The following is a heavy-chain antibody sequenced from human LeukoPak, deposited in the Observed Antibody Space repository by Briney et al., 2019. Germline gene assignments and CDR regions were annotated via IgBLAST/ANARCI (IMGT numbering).Heavy chain of an antibody. D-gene: IGHD2-15*01. V-gene: IGHV3-53*01. CDR1: GFSVSNDY. CDR2: IYGGGST. J-gene: IGHJ4*02. CDR3: TRLLPTSHHFFDS. Sequence: PGGSLRLSCAASGFSVSNDYMSWVRQAPGKGLEWVSVIYGGGSTYYADSVRGRFTLSRDNSENTLYLQMNSLRAEDTAVYYRTRLLPTSHHFFDSWGQGTLVTVSS.